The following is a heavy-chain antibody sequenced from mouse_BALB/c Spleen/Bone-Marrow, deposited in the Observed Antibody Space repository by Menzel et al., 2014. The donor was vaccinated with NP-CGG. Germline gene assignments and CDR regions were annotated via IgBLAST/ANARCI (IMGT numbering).Heavy chain of an antibody. J-gene: IGHJ4*01. Sequence: VQLQQSGAELVRPGVSVKISCKGSGYTFTDYAMHWAKQSHAKSLEWIGVISTYYGDASYNQKFKGKATMTVDKSSSTAYMELARLTSEDSAIYYCARDAMDYWGQGTSVTVSS. CDR1: GYTFTDYA. CDR2: ISTYYGDA. V-gene: IGHV1S137*01. CDR3: ARDAMDY.